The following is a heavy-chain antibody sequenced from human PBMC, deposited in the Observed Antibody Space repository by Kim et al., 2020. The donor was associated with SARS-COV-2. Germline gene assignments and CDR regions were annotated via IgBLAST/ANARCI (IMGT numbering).Heavy chain of an antibody. D-gene: IGHD2-15*01. J-gene: IGHJ4*02. Sequence: NGNTNYAQKFQDRVTITRDRSMSTAYMELSSLRSEDTAMYYCASGLQFDYWGQGTLVTVSS. CDR2: NGNT. CDR3: ASGLQFDY. V-gene: IGHV1-45*02.